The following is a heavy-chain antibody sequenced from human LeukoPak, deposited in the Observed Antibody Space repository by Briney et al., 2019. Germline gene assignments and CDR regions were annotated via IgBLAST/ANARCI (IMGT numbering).Heavy chain of an antibody. V-gene: IGHV3-48*03. Sequence: QPGGSLRLSCAASGFTFSSYEMNWVRQAPGKGLEWVSYISSSGSTIYYADSVKGRFTISRDNSKNTLYLQMNSLRAEDTAVYYCARDRFGAFDIWGQGTMVTVSS. CDR3: ARDRFGAFDI. J-gene: IGHJ3*02. D-gene: IGHD3-10*01. CDR1: GFTFSSYE. CDR2: ISSSGSTI.